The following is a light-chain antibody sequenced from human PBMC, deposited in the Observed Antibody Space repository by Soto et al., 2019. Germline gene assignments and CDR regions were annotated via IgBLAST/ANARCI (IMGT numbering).Light chain of an antibody. Sequence: EIVLTQSPGTLSLSLGERATLSCRATQSISSNYLAWFQQKPGQAPRLLIYGASIRATGIPDRFSGTGSGADFTLTIRRLEPEDFAVYYCHQYGNSPPWTFGQGTKVEIK. V-gene: IGKV3-20*01. J-gene: IGKJ1*01. CDR3: HQYGNSPPWT. CDR1: QSISSNY. CDR2: GAS.